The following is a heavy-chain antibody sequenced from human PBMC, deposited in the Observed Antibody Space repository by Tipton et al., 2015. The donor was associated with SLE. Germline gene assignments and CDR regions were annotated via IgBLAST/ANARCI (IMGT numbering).Heavy chain of an antibody. J-gene: IGHJ4*02. V-gene: IGHV4-59*12. CDR2: IYYSGST. CDR3: ARMGSKYSNYEGY. D-gene: IGHD4-11*01. CDR1: GGSISSYY. Sequence: TLSLTCTVSGGSISSYYWSWIRQPPGKGLEWIGYIYYSGSTYYNPSLKSRVTISVDTSKNQFSLKLSSVTAADTAVYYCARMGSKYSNYEGYWGQGTLVTVSS.